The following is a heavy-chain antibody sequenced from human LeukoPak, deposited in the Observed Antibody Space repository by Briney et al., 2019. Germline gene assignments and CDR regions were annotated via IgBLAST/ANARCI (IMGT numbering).Heavy chain of an antibody. CDR2: ISYDGSNK. J-gene: IGHJ4*02. V-gene: IGHV3-30-3*01. CDR1: GFTFSTYA. Sequence: GGSLRLSCAASGFTFSTYAMHWVRQAPGKGLEWVAVISYDGSNKYYADSLKGRFTISRDNSENTLYLQINSLRAEDTAVYYCARDHTIFGVVLDSVTFDYWGQGTLVTVSS. CDR3: ARDHTIFGVVLDSVTFDY. D-gene: IGHD3-3*01.